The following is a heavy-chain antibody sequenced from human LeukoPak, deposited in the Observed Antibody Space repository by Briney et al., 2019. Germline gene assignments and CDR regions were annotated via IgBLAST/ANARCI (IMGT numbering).Heavy chain of an antibody. CDR3: ARTPLGPDFGFDP. J-gene: IGHJ5*02. CDR1: GFTFSSYG. Sequence: GGSLRLSCAASGFTFSSYGMHWVRQAPGKGLEWVAFIRYDGGNKYYADSVKGRFTISRDNSKNTLYLQMNSLRAEDTAGYYCARTPLGPDFGFDPWGQGTLVTVSS. D-gene: IGHD1-14*01. V-gene: IGHV3-30*02. CDR2: IRYDGGNK.